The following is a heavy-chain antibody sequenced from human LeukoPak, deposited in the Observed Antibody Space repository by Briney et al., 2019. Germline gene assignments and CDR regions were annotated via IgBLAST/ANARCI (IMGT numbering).Heavy chain of an antibody. CDR2: IYSGGST. D-gene: IGHD2-15*01. J-gene: IGHJ4*02. CDR3: AKDPSYCSGGSCLEA. Sequence: GGSLRLSCAASGFTVSSNYMSWVRQAPGKGLEWVSVIYSGGSTYYADSVKGRFTISRDNSKNTLYLQMNSLRAEDTGVYYCAKDPSYCSGGSCLEAWGQGTLVTVSS. V-gene: IGHV3-53*01. CDR1: GFTVSSNY.